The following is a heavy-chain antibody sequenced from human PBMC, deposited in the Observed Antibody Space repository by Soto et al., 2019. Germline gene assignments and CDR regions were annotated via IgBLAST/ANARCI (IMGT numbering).Heavy chain of an antibody. D-gene: IGHD6-25*01. CDR2: IKQDGGQK. CDR3: ARIAYSSASLEY. V-gene: IGHV3-7*03. J-gene: IGHJ4*02. CDR1: VFIFRNYW. Sequence: VGSLRLSCASSVFIFRNYWMSCVRQAPGKWLEWVANIKQDGGQKYYVDSVKGRFTISRDNARNSLYLQINSLRAEDTAMYYCARIAYSSASLEYWGLGT.